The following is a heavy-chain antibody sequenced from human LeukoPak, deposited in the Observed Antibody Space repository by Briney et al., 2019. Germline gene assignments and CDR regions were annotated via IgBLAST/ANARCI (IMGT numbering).Heavy chain of an antibody. V-gene: IGHV4-4*07. CDR1: GGSISSYY. D-gene: IGHD6-13*01. CDR2: IYSTGST. J-gene: IGHJ4*02. Sequence: PSETLSLTCTVSGGSISSYYWGWIRQPAGKGLEWIGRIYSTGSTNYSPSLKSRVTMSVDTSKNQFSLRLRSVTAADTAVYYCARQIASAGTAGFDFWGQGALVTVSS. CDR3: ARQIASAGTAGFDF.